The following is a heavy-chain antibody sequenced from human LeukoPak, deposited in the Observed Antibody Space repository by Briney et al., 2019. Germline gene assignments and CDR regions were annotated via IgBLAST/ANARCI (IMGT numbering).Heavy chain of an antibody. CDR3: ARVGGSYPPGAFDI. Sequence: GGSLRLSCAASGFTFSSYAIHWVRQAPGKGLEWVAVISYDGSNKYYADSVKGRFTISRDNSKNTPYLQMNSLRAEDTAVYYCARVGGSYPPGAFDIWGQGTMVTVSS. CDR2: ISYDGSNK. V-gene: IGHV3-30-3*01. CDR1: GFTFSSYA. D-gene: IGHD1-26*01. J-gene: IGHJ3*02.